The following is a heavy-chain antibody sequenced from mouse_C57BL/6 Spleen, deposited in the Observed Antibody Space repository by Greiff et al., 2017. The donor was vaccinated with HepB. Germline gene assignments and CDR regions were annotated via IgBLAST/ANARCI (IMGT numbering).Heavy chain of an antibody. CDR2: IDPEDGET. J-gene: IGHJ4*01. CDR1: GFNIKDYY. V-gene: IGHV14-2*01. D-gene: IGHD2-3*01. Sequence: VQLKQSGAELVKPGASVKLSCTASGFNIKDYYMHWVKQRTEQGLEWIGRIDPEDGETKYAPTFQGKATITADTSSNTAYLQLSSLTSEDTAVYYWARGLLHYAMDYWGQGTSVTVSS. CDR3: ARGLLHYAMDY.